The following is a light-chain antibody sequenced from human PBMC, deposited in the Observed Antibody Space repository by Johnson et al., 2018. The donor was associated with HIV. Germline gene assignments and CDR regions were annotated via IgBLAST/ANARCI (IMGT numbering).Light chain of an antibody. V-gene: IGLV1-51*02. CDR1: SSKIGNKY. CDR2: ENN. J-gene: IGLJ1*01. Sequence: QSVLTQPPSVSAAPGQKVTISCSGSSSKIGNKYVSWYQQLPGTAPKLLIYENNKRPSGIPDRFSGSKSGTSATLGITGLQTGDEADYYCGTWDSSLSAYVFGTGTKVTVL. CDR3: GTWDSSLSAYV.